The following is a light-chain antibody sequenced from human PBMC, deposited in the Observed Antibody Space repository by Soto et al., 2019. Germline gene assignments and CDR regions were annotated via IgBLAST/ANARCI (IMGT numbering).Light chain of an antibody. J-gene: IGKJ2*01. CDR1: QNITLF. V-gene: IGKV1-39*01. CDR2: GAS. Sequence: DIRMTQSPSSLSASVGDRVTITCRASQNITLFLNWYQQKPGKAPKLLIYGASSLESGVPSRYSGGGSGTDFTLTISSLQPEDFVTYYCQQTYNTPYSFGQGTKLEIK. CDR3: QQTYNTPYS.